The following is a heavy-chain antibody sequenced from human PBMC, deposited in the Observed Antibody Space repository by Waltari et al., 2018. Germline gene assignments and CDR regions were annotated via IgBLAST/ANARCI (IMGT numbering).Heavy chain of an antibody. V-gene: IGHV3-7*01. CDR3: ARWRGRQSEYDI. D-gene: IGHD3-16*01. CDR2: MKQDGTEE. CDR1: GFTFSSYS. J-gene: IGHJ4*02. Sequence: EVQVVESGGGLVQPGGSLRLSCAASGFTFSSYSMSWVRQAPGKGLEWVANMKQDGTEEYSINSVKGRFSLSRDSAKNSVFLQMNSLRVEDTAVYYCARWRGRQSEYDIWGQGTLVTVSS.